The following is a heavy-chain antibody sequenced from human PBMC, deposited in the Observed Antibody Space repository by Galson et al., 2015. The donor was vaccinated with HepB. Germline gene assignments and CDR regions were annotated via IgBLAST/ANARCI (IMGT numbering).Heavy chain of an antibody. CDR2: IDPSDSYT. CDR3: ARHGASRLRYFDWIGGDY. Sequence: QSGAEVKKPGESLRISCKGSGYSFTSYWISWVRQMPGKGLEWMGRIDPSDSYTNYSPSFQGHVTISADKSISTAYLQWSSLKASDTAMYYCARHGASRLRYFDWIGGDYWGQGTLVTVSS. V-gene: IGHV5-10-1*01. J-gene: IGHJ4*02. D-gene: IGHD3-9*01. CDR1: GYSFTSYW.